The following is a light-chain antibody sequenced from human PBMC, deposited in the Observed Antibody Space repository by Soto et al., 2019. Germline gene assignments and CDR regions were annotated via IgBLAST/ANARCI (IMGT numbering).Light chain of an antibody. CDR3: QQSYRSPYT. J-gene: IGKJ2*01. Sequence: IQMTQSPSSLSASVVDRVTVTCRASQSITIYLNWYQQKPGKAPTLLISAASKLQSGVPSRFSGGGSRTDFTLTISSLQAEDFATYYCQQSYRSPYTFGQGTKLEIK. CDR1: QSITIY. V-gene: IGKV1-39*01. CDR2: AAS.